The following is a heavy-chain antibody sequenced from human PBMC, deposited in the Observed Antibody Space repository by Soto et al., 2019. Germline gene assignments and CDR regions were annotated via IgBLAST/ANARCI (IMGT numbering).Heavy chain of an antibody. V-gene: IGHV3-23*01. CDR1: GFAFSSYA. Sequence: EVQLLESGGGLVQPGGSLRLSCASSGFAFSSYAFSWVRQAPGKGLDWVSSIGIGGDIYYADSVKGRFAISRDNSKSTLFLQMIGLRAEDTAVYYCGTGTTQSVFDIWGHGTMVTVSS. J-gene: IGHJ3*02. D-gene: IGHD1-1*01. CDR3: GTGTTQSVFDI. CDR2: IGIGGDI.